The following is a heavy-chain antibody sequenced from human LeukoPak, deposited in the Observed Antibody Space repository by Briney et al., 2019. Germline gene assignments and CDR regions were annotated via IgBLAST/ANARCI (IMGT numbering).Heavy chain of an antibody. V-gene: IGHV3-23*01. CDR2: VTGSGAET. Sequence: PGGSLRLSCSTPGYRFSNYAMSWVRQAPGKGLEWVSAVTGSGAETYYEASVQGRFTVSRDNTKNTLFLHMNNLRAEDTAKYYCAFGRDGYAHFLDYWGQGTLVTVSS. J-gene: IGHJ4*02. D-gene: IGHD5-24*01. CDR1: GYRFSNYA. CDR3: AFGRDGYAHFLDY.